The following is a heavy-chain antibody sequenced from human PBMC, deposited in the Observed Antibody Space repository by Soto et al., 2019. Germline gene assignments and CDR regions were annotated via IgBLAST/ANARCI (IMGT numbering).Heavy chain of an antibody. J-gene: IGHJ4*01. D-gene: IGHD1-26*01. Sequence: PSQTLSLTCAITGDSVSSNSAGWSWVRLSPSRGLEWLGRTYYRSKWYYEYAVSVRGRITINPDTSKNQYSLQLNSVTPEDTAVYFCARGEQYSGRIFDYWGQGTLVTVSS. V-gene: IGHV6-1*01. CDR3: ARGEQYSGRIFDY. CDR1: GDSVSSNSAG. CDR2: TYYRSKWYY.